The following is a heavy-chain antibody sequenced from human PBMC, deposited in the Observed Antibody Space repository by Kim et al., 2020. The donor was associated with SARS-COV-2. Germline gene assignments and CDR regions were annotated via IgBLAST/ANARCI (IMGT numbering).Heavy chain of an antibody. Sequence: GGSLRLSCAASGFTLSTFWMHWVRQAPGKGLVWVSRIDSGGSSTNYADSVKGRFTISRDNAKNPLYLQMNSLSAEDTAVYYCARGGLNSLWWFFDVWGRG. D-gene: IGHD3-10*01. J-gene: IGHJ2*01. CDR2: IDSGGSST. CDR1: GFTLSTFW. V-gene: IGHV3-74*01. CDR3: ARGGLNSLWWFFDV.